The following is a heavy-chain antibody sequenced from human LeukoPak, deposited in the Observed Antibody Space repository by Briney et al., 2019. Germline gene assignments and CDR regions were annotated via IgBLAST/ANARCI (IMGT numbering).Heavy chain of an antibody. J-gene: IGHJ6*02. CDR2: IYYNGNT. CDR1: DGSINSYY. D-gene: IGHD1-26*01. V-gene: IGHV4-59*01. Sequence: SETLSLTCSVSDGSINSYYWNWIRRPPGKGLEWIGYIYYNGNTNYSPSLKSRVTMSVDTSKNLFSLKASSVTAADTAVYYCARGRSNYYGMDVWGQGTTVTVSS. CDR3: ARGRSNYYGMDV.